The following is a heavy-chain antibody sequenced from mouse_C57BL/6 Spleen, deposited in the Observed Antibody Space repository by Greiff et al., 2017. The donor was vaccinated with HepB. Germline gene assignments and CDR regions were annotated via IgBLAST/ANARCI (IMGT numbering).Heavy chain of an antibody. V-gene: IGHV1-50*01. CDR2: IDPSDSYT. CDR3: ARRYDGYYAYAMDY. CDR1: GYTFTSYW. D-gene: IGHD2-3*01. J-gene: IGHJ4*01. Sequence: QVQLQQPGAELVKPGASVKLSCKASGYTFTSYWMQWVKQRPGQGLEWIGEIDPSDSYTNYNQKFKGKATLTVDTSSSTAYMQLSSLTSEDSAVYYCARRYDGYYAYAMDYWGQGTSVTVSS.